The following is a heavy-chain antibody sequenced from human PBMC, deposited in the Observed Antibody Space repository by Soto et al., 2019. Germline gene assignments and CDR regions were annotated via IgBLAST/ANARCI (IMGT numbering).Heavy chain of an antibody. Sequence: GGSLRLSCAASGFTFSDYYMSWIRQAPGKGLEWVSYISSSDSIIYYADSVKGRFTISRDNAKNSLYLQMNSPRAEDTAVYYCARDLGYYDSSGYFDYWGQGTLVTVS. CDR2: ISSSDSII. CDR1: GFTFSDYY. J-gene: IGHJ4*02. V-gene: IGHV3-11*01. CDR3: ARDLGYYDSSGYFDY. D-gene: IGHD3-22*01.